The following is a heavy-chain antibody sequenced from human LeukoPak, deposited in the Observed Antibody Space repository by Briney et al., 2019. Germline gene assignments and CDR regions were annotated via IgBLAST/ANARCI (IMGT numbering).Heavy chain of an antibody. CDR2: ISGSGGST. CDR1: GFTFSSYA. V-gene: IGHV3-23*01. CDR3: AKEGVEMGAYSCDY. Sequence: GGSLRLSCAASGFTFSSYAMSWVRQAPGKGLEWVSAISGSGGSTYYADSVEGRFTISRDNSKNTLYLQMNSLRAEDTAVYYCAKEGVEMGAYSCDYWGQGTLVTVSS. J-gene: IGHJ4*02. D-gene: IGHD1-26*01.